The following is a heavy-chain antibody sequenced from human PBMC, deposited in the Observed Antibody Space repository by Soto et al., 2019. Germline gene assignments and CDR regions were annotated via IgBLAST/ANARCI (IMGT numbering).Heavy chain of an antibody. V-gene: IGHV5-51*01. Sequence: PGESLKISWKGSEYSFTSYWIGWVRQMPGKVLEWVGINYPGDSDTRYSPSFQGQVTISADKSISTAYPQWSSLTASDTAMYYCARHPYSYGHDALDIWGQGTMVTVSS. CDR3: ARHPYSYGHDALDI. CDR1: EYSFTSYW. J-gene: IGHJ3*02. CDR2: NYPGDSDT. D-gene: IGHD5-18*01.